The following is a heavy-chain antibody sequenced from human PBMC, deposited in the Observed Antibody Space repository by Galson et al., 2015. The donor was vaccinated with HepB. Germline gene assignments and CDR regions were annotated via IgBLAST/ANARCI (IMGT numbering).Heavy chain of an antibody. CDR3: ATRDAFDI. CDR2: ISSSSSTI. V-gene: IGHV3-48*02. CDR1: GFTLSSYN. J-gene: IGHJ3*02. Sequence: SLRLSCAASGFTLSSYNMNWVRQAPGKGLEWVSYISSSSSTIYYVDSVKGRFTISRDNAKNSLYLQMNSLRDDDTVVYYCATRDAFDIWGQGTMVTVSS.